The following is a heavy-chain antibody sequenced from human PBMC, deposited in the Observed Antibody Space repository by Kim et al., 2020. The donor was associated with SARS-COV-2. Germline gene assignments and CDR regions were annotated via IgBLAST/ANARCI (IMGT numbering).Heavy chain of an antibody. Sequence: KSYADSVKGRFTISRDNSKNTRYLQMNSLRAEDTAVYYCAKDVGDSGYSFWGQGTLFTVSS. V-gene: IGHV3-30*02. J-gene: IGHJ4*02. CDR2: K. D-gene: IGHD5-12*01. CDR3: AKDVGDSGYSF.